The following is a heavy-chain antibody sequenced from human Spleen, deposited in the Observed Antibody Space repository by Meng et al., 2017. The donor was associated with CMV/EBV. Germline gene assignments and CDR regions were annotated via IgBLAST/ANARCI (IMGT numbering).Heavy chain of an antibody. CDR3: ARNSCGGDCYGGSLDP. CDR2: INPNGGSA. CDR1: YTFTGFY. Sequence: YTFTGFYMHWVRQAPGQGLEWMGLINPNGGSASYAQRFRGRVSMTRETSTNTFYMELSSLGSDDTALYFCARNSCGGDCYGGSLDPWGQGTLVTVSS. D-gene: IGHD2-21*01. J-gene: IGHJ5*02. V-gene: IGHV1-46*01.